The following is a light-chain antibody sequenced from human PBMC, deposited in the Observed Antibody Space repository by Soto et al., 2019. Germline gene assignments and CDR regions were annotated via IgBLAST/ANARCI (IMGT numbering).Light chain of an antibody. CDR3: SSYTSSNTLV. CDR1: SRDVGGYEY. Sequence: QSVLTQPASVSGSPGQSITISCTGTSRDVGGYEYVSWYQQHPGKAPKLMIYDVTNRPSGVSNRFSGSKSGNTASLTISGLQAEDEADYYCSSYTSSNTLVFGTGTKVTVL. V-gene: IGLV2-14*01. CDR2: DVT. J-gene: IGLJ1*01.